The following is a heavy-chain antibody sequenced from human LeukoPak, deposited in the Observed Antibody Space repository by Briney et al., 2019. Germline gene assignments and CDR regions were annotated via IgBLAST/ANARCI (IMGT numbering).Heavy chain of an antibody. J-gene: IGHJ4*02. CDR2: IYHRGGM. V-gene: IGHV4-34*01. CDR3: ARGRGSRFLEWSVLGVFDY. CDR1: GGPFSGYY. D-gene: IGHD3-3*01. Sequence: PSDTLSLTCAVYGGPFSGYYWSWLRQPPGEAGVWIGEIYHRGGMNDNPYHKRRVTISVDTYKPQFSLQLSSVTDAETAVYYCARGRGSRFLEWSVLGVFDYWGQGTLVTVSS.